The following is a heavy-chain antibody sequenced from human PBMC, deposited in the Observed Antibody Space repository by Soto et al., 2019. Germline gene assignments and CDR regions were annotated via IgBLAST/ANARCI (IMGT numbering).Heavy chain of an antibody. Sequence: SETLSLTCTVSGGSISSSSYYWGWIRQPPGKGLEWIGSIYYSGSTYYNPSLKSRVTISVDTSKNQFSLKLSSVTAADTAVYYCARGLVHAGVDYWGQGTLVTVSS. CDR1: GGSISSSSYY. J-gene: IGHJ4*02. D-gene: IGHD2-8*01. CDR2: IYYSGST. V-gene: IGHV4-39*07. CDR3: ARGLVHAGVDY.